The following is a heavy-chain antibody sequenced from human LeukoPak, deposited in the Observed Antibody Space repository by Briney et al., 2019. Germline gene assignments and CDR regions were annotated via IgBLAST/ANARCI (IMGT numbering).Heavy chain of an antibody. Sequence: PGGSLRLSCAASGFTFSSYAMSWLRQAPGKGLEWVSAISGSGGSPYYADSVKGRFTISRDNSKNTLYLQMNSLRAEDTAVYYCAKDRLVVVAATVSDWGQGTLVTVSS. D-gene: IGHD2-15*01. CDR1: GFTFSSYA. CDR2: ISGSGGSP. J-gene: IGHJ4*02. V-gene: IGHV3-23*01. CDR3: AKDRLVVVAATVSD.